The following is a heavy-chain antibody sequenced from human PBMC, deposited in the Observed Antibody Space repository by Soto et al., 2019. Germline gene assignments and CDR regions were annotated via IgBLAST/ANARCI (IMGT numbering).Heavy chain of an antibody. Sequence: GESLKISCKGSGYSFTTYWIGWVRQMPGKGLEWMGIVHPGDSDTRYSPSFQGQVTISADRSISTAYLQWSSLKASDTAMYYCARHINSNYVYYYYMDVWGKGTTVTVSS. J-gene: IGHJ6*03. CDR2: VHPGDSDT. V-gene: IGHV5-51*01. CDR3: ARHINSNYVYYYYMDV. CDR1: GYSFTTYW. D-gene: IGHD4-4*01.